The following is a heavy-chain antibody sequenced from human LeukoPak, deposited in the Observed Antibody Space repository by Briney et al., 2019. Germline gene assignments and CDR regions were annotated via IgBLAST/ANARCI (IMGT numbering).Heavy chain of an antibody. J-gene: IGHJ5*02. CDR3: ARGGASAAARRFDP. D-gene: IGHD6-13*01. CDR2: MNPNSGNT. Sequence: ASVKVSCKASGYTFTSYDINWVRQATGQGLEWVGWMNPNSGNTGYAQRFQGRVTLTSNTSISTAYMELGSLRSEDTAVYYCARGGASAAARRFDPWGQGTLVTVSS. V-gene: IGHV1-8*01. CDR1: GYTFTSYD.